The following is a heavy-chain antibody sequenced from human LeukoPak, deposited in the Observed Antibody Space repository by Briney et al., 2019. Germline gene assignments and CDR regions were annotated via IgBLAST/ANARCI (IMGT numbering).Heavy chain of an antibody. CDR1: GFTFSDYY. CDR3: ARAAYRPDY. V-gene: IGHV3-11*01. D-gene: IGHD2-21*01. Sequence: GGSLRLSCAVSGFTFSDYYMSWIRQAPGKGLEWGSYISSSGSTTFYADSVKGRFTISRDNAKNSLYLQMNSLRAEDTAVYYCARAAYRPDYWGQGTLVTVSS. J-gene: IGHJ4*02. CDR2: ISSSGSTT.